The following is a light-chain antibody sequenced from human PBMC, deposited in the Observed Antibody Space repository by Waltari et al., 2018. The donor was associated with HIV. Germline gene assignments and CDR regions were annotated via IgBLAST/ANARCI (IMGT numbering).Light chain of an antibody. CDR2: YAS. Sequence: EIELTQSPDFQSVTPKEKVNITCRASQSIGSSLHWYQQKPDQSPKLLIKYASKSFSGVPSRFIGSGSGTDFTLTIDSLEAGDAATYYCHQSSSLPHTFGQGTKLEIK. CDR3: HQSSSLPHT. V-gene: IGKV6-21*01. J-gene: IGKJ2*01. CDR1: QSIGSS.